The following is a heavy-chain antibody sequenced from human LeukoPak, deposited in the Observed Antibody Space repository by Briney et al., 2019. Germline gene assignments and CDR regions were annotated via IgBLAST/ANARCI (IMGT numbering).Heavy chain of an antibody. J-gene: IGHJ5*02. CDR2: IGSSGSTI. D-gene: IGHD3-22*01. CDR1: GFTFSSYE. CDR3: AKDRVRGSSGYLSLFDP. V-gene: IGHV3-48*03. Sequence: GGSLRLSCAASGFTFSSYEMNWVRQAPGKGLEWVSYIGSSGSTIYYADSVKGRFTISRDNSKNTLYLQMNSLRAEDTAVYYCAKDRVRGSSGYLSLFDPWGQGTLVTVSS.